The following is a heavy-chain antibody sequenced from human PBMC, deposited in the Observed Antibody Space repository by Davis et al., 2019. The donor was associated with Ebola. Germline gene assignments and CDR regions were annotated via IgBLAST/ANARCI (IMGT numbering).Heavy chain of an antibody. V-gene: IGHV3-21*01. Sequence: GGSLRLSCAASGFTVRGSYMSWVRQAPGKGLEWVSSISSSSSYIYYADSVKGRFTISRDNAKNSLYLQMNSLRDEDTAMYYCARDNWYKNDNWGQGTLVTVSS. CDR1: GFTVRGSY. D-gene: IGHD1/OR15-1a*01. CDR2: ISSSSSYI. CDR3: ARDNWYKNDN. J-gene: IGHJ4*02.